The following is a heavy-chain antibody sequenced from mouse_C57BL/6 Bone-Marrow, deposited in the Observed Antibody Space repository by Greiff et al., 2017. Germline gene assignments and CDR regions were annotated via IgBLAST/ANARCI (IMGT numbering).Heavy chain of an antibody. CDR2: IDPENGDT. CDR3: TRIAY. Sequence: VQLQQSGAELVRPGASVKLSCTASGFNIKDDYMHWVKPRPEQGLEWIGWIDPENGDTDYASKFQGKATITVDTSSNTAYLQLSSLTSADTAVYYCTRIAYWGQGTLVTVSA. CDR1: GFNIKDDY. V-gene: IGHV14-4*01. J-gene: IGHJ3*01.